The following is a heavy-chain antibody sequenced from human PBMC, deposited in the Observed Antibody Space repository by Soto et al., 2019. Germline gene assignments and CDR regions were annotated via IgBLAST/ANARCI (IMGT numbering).Heavy chain of an antibody. CDR1: GFSFNTRGVG. CDR3: AHLVPGPLSFAY. V-gene: IGHV2-5*02. CDR2: IYWDGDR. Sequence: QITLKESGPTLMKPTQTLALTCTFSGFSFNTRGVGVAGIRQPPGKALEWLAVIYWDGDRRYRPSLTDRLSITKDMSTNQVVLTMTNVDPVDTGTYYCAHLVPGPLSFAYWGQGALVTVSS. D-gene: IGHD6-19*01. J-gene: IGHJ4*02.